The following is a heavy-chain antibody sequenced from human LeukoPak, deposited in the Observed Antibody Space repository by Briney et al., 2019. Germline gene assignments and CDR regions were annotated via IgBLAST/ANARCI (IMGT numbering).Heavy chain of an antibody. D-gene: IGHD4-17*01. V-gene: IGHV3-23*01. CDR1: GFTFSSYT. J-gene: IGHJ4*02. CDR3: AKGGDDYGDYD. Sequence: GGSLRLSCAASGFTFSSYTMSWVRRAPGKGLEWVSAISGSGGSTYYADSVKGRFTISRDNSKNTLYLQMNSLRAEDTAVYYCAKGGDDYGDYDWGQGTLVTVSS. CDR2: ISGSGGST.